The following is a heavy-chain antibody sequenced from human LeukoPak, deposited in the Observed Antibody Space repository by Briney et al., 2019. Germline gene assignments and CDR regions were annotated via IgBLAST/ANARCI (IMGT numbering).Heavy chain of an antibody. J-gene: IGHJ4*02. Sequence: SETLSLTCTVSGGSFSTYYWSWVRQPAGKGLEWIGRIYTSGSTNYNPSLKSRVTISADTSKNQFSLKLTSVTVADTAVYYCTRDRGDYGGPDYWGWGTLVTVSS. CDR2: IYTSGST. D-gene: IGHD4-23*01. CDR1: GGSFSTYY. CDR3: TRDRGDYGGPDY. V-gene: IGHV4-4*07.